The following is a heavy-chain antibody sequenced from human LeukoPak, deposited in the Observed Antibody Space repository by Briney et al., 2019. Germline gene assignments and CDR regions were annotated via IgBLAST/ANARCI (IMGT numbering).Heavy chain of an antibody. CDR1: GYTFTSYY. CDR3: ARDWGSIKVITDY. D-gene: IGHD3-16*01. J-gene: IGHJ4*02. CDR2: ISPSAGST. V-gene: IGHV1-46*01. Sequence: GASVKVSCKASGYTFTSYYIHWVRQAPGQGLEWMGVISPSAGSTGYAQKFQGRVTMTKDTSTSTVYMELSSLRFEDTAVYYCARDWGSIKVITDYWGQGTLVTVSS.